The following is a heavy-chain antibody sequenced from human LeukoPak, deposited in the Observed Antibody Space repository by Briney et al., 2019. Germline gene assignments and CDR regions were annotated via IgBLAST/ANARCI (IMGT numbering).Heavy chain of an antibody. V-gene: IGHV4-39*01. D-gene: IGHD3-3*01. Sequence: PSETLSLTCTVSGGSISSNNYYWGWLRQRPGKGLEWIGSIYYSGSTYYNPSLKSRVTISVDTSKNQFSLKLSSVTAADTSVYYCASIFLEWLLDYWGQGTLVTVSS. J-gene: IGHJ4*02. CDR2: IYYSGST. CDR3: ASIFLEWLLDY. CDR1: GGSISSNNYY.